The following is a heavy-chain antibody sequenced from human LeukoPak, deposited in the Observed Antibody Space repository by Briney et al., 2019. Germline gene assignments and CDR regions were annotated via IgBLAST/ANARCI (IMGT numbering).Heavy chain of an antibody. D-gene: IGHD5-12*01. V-gene: IGHV1-3*01. J-gene: IGHJ4*02. CDR3: ARHYSGYNFGCDY. CDR1: GYTFTSYA. CDR2: INAGNGNT. Sequence: GALVKVSCKASGYTFTSYAMHWVRQAPGQRLKWMGWINAGNGNTKYSQKFQGRVTITRDTSASTAYMELSSLRSEDTAVYYCARHYSGYNFGCDYWGQGTLVTVSS.